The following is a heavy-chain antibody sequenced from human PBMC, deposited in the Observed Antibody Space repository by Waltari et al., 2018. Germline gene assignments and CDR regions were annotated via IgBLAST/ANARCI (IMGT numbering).Heavy chain of an antibody. D-gene: IGHD3-10*01. CDR1: GESFSGYY. CDR3: ARGRRSYYFGSGSYDY. J-gene: IGHJ4*02. V-gene: IGHV4-34*01. CDR2: ISHSGIT. Sequence: QVQLQQWGAGLLKPSETLSLTCVVYGESFSGYYWSWIRQPPGKGLEWIGDISHSGITNYNSSLKSRVTLSVDTSKNQVSVKLSFVTAADTAVYYCARGRRSYYFGSGSYDYWGQGTLVTVSS.